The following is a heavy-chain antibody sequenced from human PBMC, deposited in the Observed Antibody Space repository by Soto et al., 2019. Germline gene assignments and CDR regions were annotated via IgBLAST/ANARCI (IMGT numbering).Heavy chain of an antibody. Sequence: QVQLQESGPGLVKSSQTLSLTCTVSGGSINDNAYYWTWIRQRPGKGLEWIGYIYFNGSTYFNPSLKSRVSMSIDTSKNQFSLKLTSVTAADTAVYYCARDNYGSGFDYWGQGTLVTVSS. CDR1: GGSINDNAYY. V-gene: IGHV4-31*03. CDR3: ARDNYGSGFDY. J-gene: IGHJ4*02. D-gene: IGHD3-10*01. CDR2: IYFNGST.